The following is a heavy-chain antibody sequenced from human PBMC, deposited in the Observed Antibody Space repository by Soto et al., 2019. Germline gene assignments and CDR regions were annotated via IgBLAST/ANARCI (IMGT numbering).Heavy chain of an antibody. Sequence: PGGSLRLSCAASGLTFSSYAMSWVRQAPGKGLEWVSAISGSGGSTYYADSVKGRFTISRDNSKNTLYLQMNSLRAEDTAVYYCARVGNIRDGYKDWGQGTLVTVSS. CDR2: ISGSGGST. CDR3: ARVGNIRDGYKD. D-gene: IGHD5-12*01. CDR1: GLTFSSYA. J-gene: IGHJ4*02. V-gene: IGHV3-23*01.